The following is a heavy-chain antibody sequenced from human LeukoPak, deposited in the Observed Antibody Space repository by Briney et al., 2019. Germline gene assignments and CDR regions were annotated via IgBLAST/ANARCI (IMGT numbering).Heavy chain of an antibody. CDR2: MNPNSGNT. Sequence: GASVKVSCKASGYTFTSYDINWVRQATGQGLEWMGWMNPNSGNTGYAQKFQGRVTMTEDTSTDTAYMELSSLRSEDTAVYYCARAELSSSWTYNWFDPWGQGTLVTVSS. CDR3: ARAELSSSWTYNWFDP. D-gene: IGHD6-13*01. CDR1: GYTFTSYD. V-gene: IGHV1-8*01. J-gene: IGHJ5*02.